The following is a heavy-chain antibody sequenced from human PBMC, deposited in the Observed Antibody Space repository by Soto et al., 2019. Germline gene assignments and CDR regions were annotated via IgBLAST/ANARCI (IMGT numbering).Heavy chain of an antibody. D-gene: IGHD2-15*01. CDR1: GGSISSYY. J-gene: IGHJ4*02. Sequence: PSETLSLTCTVSGGSISSYYWSWIRQPPGKGLEWIGYIYYSGSTIYNPSIKSRVTITVDTSKNHFSLNLSSVTASDTAVYYCARHSLLAAASFDYWGQGTLVTVSS. CDR3: ARHSLLAAASFDY. V-gene: IGHV4-59*08. CDR2: IYYSGST.